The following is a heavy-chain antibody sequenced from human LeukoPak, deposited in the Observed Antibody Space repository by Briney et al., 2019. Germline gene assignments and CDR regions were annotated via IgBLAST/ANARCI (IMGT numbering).Heavy chain of an antibody. V-gene: IGHV4-59*01. D-gene: IGHD3-22*01. CDR3: ARDSHNYYDSIYFGY. Sequence: SETLSLTCTVSGGSISSYYWSWIRQPPGKGLEWIGYIYYSGSTNYNPSLKSRVTISVDTSKNQFSLKLSSVTAADTAVYYCARDSHNYYDSIYFGYWGQGTLVTVSS. CDR1: GGSISSYY. J-gene: IGHJ4*02. CDR2: IYYSGST.